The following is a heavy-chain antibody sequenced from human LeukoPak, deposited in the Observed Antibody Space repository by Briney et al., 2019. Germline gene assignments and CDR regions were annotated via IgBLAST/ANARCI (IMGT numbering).Heavy chain of an antibody. J-gene: IGHJ4*02. D-gene: IGHD6-19*01. CDR1: GYTFTSYG. CDR3: ARDAPWQWLVGPRNGPHHDGNDY. Sequence: ASVKVSCKASGYTFTSYGISWVGQAPGQGLEWMGWISAYNGNTNYAQKLQGRVTMTTDTSTSTAHMELRSLRSDDTAVYYCARDAPWQWLVGPRNGPHHDGNDYWGQGTLVTVSS. V-gene: IGHV1-18*04. CDR2: ISAYNGNT.